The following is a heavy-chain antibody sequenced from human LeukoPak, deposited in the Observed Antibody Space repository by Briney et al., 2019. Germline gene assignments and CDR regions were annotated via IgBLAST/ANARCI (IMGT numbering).Heavy chain of an antibody. CDR2: TGGGSGI. CDR3: AKWGDYDVLTGYYVSDY. J-gene: IGHJ4*02. V-gene: IGHV3-23*01. D-gene: IGHD3-9*01. Sequence: GGSLRLSCAASGFTFSNYAMSWVRQAPGKGLVWVSATGGGSGIYYADSMKSRFTISRDNSKNTLYLQINSLRAEDTAVYYCAKWGDYDVLTGYYVSDYWGQGTLVTVSS. CDR1: GFTFSNYA.